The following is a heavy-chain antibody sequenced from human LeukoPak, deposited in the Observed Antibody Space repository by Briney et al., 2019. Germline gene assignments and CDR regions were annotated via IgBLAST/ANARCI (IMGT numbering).Heavy chain of an antibody. CDR3: ARALYYYDSSGYYPLLFDY. CDR2: IYPGDSDT. V-gene: IGHV5-51*01. Sequence: GEALMIFSNAAGYSSTSYCISSVRHMPRKSLEWMGIIYPGDSDTTYNPSFQSQVTTSADKTISTTYLQWSSMQASDTSMYYSARALYYYDSSGYYPLLFDYWGRGTLVTVSS. J-gene: IGHJ4*02. D-gene: IGHD3-22*01. CDR1: GYSSTSYC.